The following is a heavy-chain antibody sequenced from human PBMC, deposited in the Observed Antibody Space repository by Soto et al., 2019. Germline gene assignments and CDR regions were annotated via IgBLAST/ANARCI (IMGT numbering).Heavy chain of an antibody. CDR2: IIPIFGTA. D-gene: IGHD3-3*01. Sequence: ASVKVSCKASGGTFSSYAISWVRQAPGQGLEWMGGIIPIFGTANYAQKFQGRVTITADESTSTAYMELSSLRSEDTAVYYCARAIVAANKDGGLEWLLEDYYYYGMDVWGQGTTVTVSS. V-gene: IGHV1-69*13. J-gene: IGHJ6*02. CDR1: GGTFSSYA. CDR3: ARAIVAANKDGGLEWLLEDYYYYGMDV.